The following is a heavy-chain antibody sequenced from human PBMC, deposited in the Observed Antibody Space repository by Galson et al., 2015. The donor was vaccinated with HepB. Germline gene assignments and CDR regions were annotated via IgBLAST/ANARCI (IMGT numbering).Heavy chain of an antibody. Sequence: SLRLSCAASGFTFSSYAMSWVRQAPGKGLEWVSVISGDGSRTYYADSVKGRFTISRDNSKNTLYLQMNSLRVEDTAVYYCAKAVPILVVAPYDYWGQGTLVTVSS. V-gene: IGHV3-23*01. CDR2: ISGDGSRT. CDR3: AKAVPILVVAPYDY. CDR1: GFTFSSYA. J-gene: IGHJ4*02. D-gene: IGHD3-22*01.